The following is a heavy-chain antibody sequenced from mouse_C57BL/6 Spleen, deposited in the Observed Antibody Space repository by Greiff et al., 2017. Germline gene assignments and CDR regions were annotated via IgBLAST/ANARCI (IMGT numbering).Heavy chain of an antibody. D-gene: IGHD4-1*01. V-gene: IGHV5-4*01. CDR2: ISDGGSYT. CDR3: ARDRCWVKWYFDV. Sequence: EVMLVESGGGLVKPGGSLKLSCAASGFTFSSYAMSWVRQTPEKRLEWVATISDGGSYTYYPDNVKGRFTISRDNAKNNMYLQMRHLKSEDTAMYYGARDRCWVKWYFDVWGTGTTVTVSS. J-gene: IGHJ1*03. CDR1: GFTFSSYA.